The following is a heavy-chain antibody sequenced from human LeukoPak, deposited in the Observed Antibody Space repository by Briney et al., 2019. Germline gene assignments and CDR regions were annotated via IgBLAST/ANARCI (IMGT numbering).Heavy chain of an antibody. Sequence: SETLSLTCAVYGVSFSGYYWSWIRQPPGKGLEWIGEINHSGSTNYNPSLKSRVTISVDTSKNQFSLKLSSVTAADTAVYYCARLVSSSWTFDYWGQGTLVTVSS. CDR3: ARLVSSSWTFDY. V-gene: IGHV4-34*01. CDR1: GVSFSGYY. J-gene: IGHJ4*02. D-gene: IGHD6-13*01. CDR2: INHSGST.